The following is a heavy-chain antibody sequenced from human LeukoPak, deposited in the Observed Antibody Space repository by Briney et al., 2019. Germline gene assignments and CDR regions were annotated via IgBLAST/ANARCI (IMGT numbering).Heavy chain of an antibody. CDR1: GGSISSYY. CDR3: ARVTQGWYFDL. J-gene: IGHJ2*01. D-gene: IGHD1-14*01. CDR2: IYYSGST. Sequence: SETLSLTCTVSGGSISSYYWSWIRQPPGKGLEWIGYIYYSGSTNYNPSLKSRVTISVDTSKNQFSLKLSSVTAADTAVYYCARVTQGWYFDLWSRGTLVTVSS. V-gene: IGHV4-59*01.